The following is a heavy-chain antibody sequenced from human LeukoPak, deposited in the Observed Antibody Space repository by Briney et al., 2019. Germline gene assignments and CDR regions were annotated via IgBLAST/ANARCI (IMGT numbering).Heavy chain of an antibody. D-gene: IGHD6-19*01. CDR1: GGSISIDY. CDR2: VYYSGAT. Sequence: SETLSLTCTVSGGSISIDYWSWIRQPPGKALEWIGYVYYSGATNYNPSLESRVTISVDTSKNQFSLRLTSVTAADTAVDYCVVTQKWLAFDYWGQGILVTVSS. CDR3: VVTQKWLAFDY. V-gene: IGHV4-59*08. J-gene: IGHJ4*02.